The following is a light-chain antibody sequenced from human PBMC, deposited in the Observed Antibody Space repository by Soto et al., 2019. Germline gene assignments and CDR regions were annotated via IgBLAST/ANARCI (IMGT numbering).Light chain of an antibody. Sequence: DIVMTKSPDSLAVSLGERATINCKSSQSILYSSNNKNYFAWYQQKPGQPPKLLIYWASTRESGVPDRFSGSGSGTDFTLTISSLQAEDVAVYYCQQYYSTLWTFGQGTKVEVK. CDR2: WAS. CDR3: QQYYSTLWT. V-gene: IGKV4-1*01. CDR1: QSILYSSNNKNY. J-gene: IGKJ1*01.